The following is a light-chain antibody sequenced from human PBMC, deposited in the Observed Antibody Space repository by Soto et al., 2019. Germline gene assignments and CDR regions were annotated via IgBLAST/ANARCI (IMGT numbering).Light chain of an antibody. V-gene: IGKV3-15*01. Sequence: EIVMTQSPATLSVSPGERATLSCRASQSVSSNLAWYQQKPGQAPRLLIYGASTRATGIPARFSGSGSGTVFNLTISSLQSEDFAVYYCQQYNNWPPLYTFGQGTKLEIK. CDR3: QQYNNWPPLYT. J-gene: IGKJ2*01. CDR2: GAS. CDR1: QSVSSN.